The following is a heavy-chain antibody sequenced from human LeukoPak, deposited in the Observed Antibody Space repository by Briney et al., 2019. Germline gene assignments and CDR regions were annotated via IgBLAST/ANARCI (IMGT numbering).Heavy chain of an antibody. J-gene: IGHJ4*02. Sequence: GGSLRLSCAASGFTFSDYYMSWIRQAPGKGLEWVSYISSSGSTVYYADSVKGRFTISRDNAKNSLYLQMNSLRAEDTAVYYCTRRSSDNSSGYYYQWGQGTLVTVSS. V-gene: IGHV3-11*01. CDR3: TRRSSDNSSGYYYQ. CDR1: GFTFSDYY. D-gene: IGHD3-22*01. CDR2: ISSSGSTV.